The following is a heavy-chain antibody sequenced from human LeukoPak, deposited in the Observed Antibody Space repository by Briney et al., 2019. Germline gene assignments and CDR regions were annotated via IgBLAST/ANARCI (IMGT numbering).Heavy chain of an antibody. CDR1: GYSFTSYW. V-gene: IGHV5-51*01. J-gene: IGHJ6*02. Sequence: GESLKISCKGSGYSFTSYWIGWVRQMPGKGLEWMGIIYPGDSDTRYSPSFQGQVTISADKSISTAYLQWSSLKASDTAMYYCARWINLVGTMVRGVEVDYYYGMDVWGQGTTVTVSS. D-gene: IGHD3-10*01. CDR2: IYPGDSDT. CDR3: ARWINLVGTMVRGVEVDYYYGMDV.